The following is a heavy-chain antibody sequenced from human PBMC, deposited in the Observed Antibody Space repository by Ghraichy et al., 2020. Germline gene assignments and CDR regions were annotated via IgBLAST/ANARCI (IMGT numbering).Heavy chain of an antibody. CDR2: IKIDETEK. J-gene: IGHJ3*02. D-gene: IGHD4-11*01. CDR3: GRGGPDNSNYAVDI. CDR1: GFSFRSYW. V-gene: IGHV3-7*03. Sequence: GGSLRLSCAASGFSFRSYWMTWVRQAPGKGLEWVANIKIDETEKYYVGSVKGRFIISRDNAKNSLYLQMNSLRAEDTALYYCGRGGPDNSNYAVDIWGQGTMVTVSS.